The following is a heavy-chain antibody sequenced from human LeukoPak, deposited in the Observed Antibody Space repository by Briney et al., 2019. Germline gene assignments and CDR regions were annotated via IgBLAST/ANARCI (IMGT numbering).Heavy chain of an antibody. CDR1: GFTFTRYW. CDR2: IKEDGSKK. V-gene: IGHV3-7*03. Sequence: HPGGSLRLSCAASGFTFTRYWMSWVRQAPGKGLEWVANIKEDGSKKNYVDSVKGRFTISRDNAENSVYLQMNSLRAEDTAVYYCAKDASGGYRHYYFDYWGQGTLVTVSS. J-gene: IGHJ4*02. D-gene: IGHD5-12*01. CDR3: AKDASGGYRHYYFDY.